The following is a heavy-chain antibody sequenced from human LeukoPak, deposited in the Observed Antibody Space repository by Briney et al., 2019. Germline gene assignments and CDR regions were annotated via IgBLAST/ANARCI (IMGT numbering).Heavy chain of an antibody. V-gene: IGHV3-30-3*01. D-gene: IGHD3-16*01. CDR2: ISYDGSNK. J-gene: IGHJ1*01. CDR3: ARDHDGP. CDR1: GFTFSSYA. Sequence: GRSLRLSCAASGFTFSSYAMHWVRQAPGKGLEWVAVISYDGSNKYYADSVKGRFTISRDNSKNTLYLQMNSLRAEDTAVYYCARDHDGPWGQGTLVTVSS.